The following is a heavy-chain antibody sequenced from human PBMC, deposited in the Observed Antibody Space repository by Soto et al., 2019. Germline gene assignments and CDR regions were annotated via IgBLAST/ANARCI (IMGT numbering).Heavy chain of an antibody. V-gene: IGHV3-49*04. CDR2: IRSKAYGGTT. J-gene: IGHJ6*02. CDR3: IRGATHYYYYGMDV. CDR1: GFTFRDYA. D-gene: IGHD5-12*01. Sequence: WSLRISFTASGFTFRDYAMSWVRQAPGKGLEWVGFIRSKAYGGTTYYAASVKARFTISRDDSKSIAYLQMNSLKTEDTAVYYCIRGATHYYYYGMDVWGQGTTVTVSS.